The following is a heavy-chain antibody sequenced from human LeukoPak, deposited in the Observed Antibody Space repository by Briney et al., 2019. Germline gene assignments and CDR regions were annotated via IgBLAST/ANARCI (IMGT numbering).Heavy chain of an antibody. CDR2: ISSSGSTI. CDR3: ARDARDIVVVVAASDYYYYMDV. D-gene: IGHD2-15*01. J-gene: IGHJ6*03. V-gene: IGHV3-11*01. CDR1: GFTFSDYY. Sequence: GGSLRLPCAASGFTFSDYYMSWIRQAPGKGLEWVSYISSSGSTIYYADSVKGRFTISRDNAKNSLYLQMNSLRAEDTAVYYCARDARDIVVVVAASDYYYYMDVWGKGTTVTVSS.